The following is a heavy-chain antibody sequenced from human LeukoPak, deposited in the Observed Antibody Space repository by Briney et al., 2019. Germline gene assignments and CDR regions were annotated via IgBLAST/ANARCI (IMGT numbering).Heavy chain of an antibody. V-gene: IGHV3-48*01. D-gene: IGHD2-2*01. Sequence: PGGSLRLSCAASGFTFSSYGMIWVRQAPGKGREWVSYMSSGSSTIYYADSVKGRFTISRDNAKNSLYLQMNSLRAEDTAVYYCARTLVPAAVYFDYWGQGTLVTVSS. CDR2: MSSGSSTI. CDR3: ARTLVPAAVYFDY. J-gene: IGHJ4*02. CDR1: GFTFSSYG.